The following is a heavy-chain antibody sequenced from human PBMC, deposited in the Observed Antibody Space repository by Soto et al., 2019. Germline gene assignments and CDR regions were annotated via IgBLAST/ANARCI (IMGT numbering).Heavy chain of an antibody. CDR2: ISSSSSTI. V-gene: IGHV3-48*01. J-gene: IGHJ6*03. Sequence: GGSLRLSCAASGFTFSSYSMNWVRQAPGKGLEWVSYISSSSSTIYYADSVKGRFTISRDNAKSSLYLQMNSLRAEDTAVYYCARTGDCSSTSCYSLGYYYYYMDVWGKGTTVTVSS. CDR3: ARTGDCSSTSCYSLGYYYYYMDV. D-gene: IGHD2-2*01. CDR1: GFTFSSYS.